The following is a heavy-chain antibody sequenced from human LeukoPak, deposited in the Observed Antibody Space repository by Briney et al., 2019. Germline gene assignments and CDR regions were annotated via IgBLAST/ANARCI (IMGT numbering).Heavy chain of an antibody. V-gene: IGHV3-53*01. CDR1: GFTVSSCY. J-gene: IGHJ4*02. CDR2: LYSDGST. Sequence: GGSLRLSCAASGFTVSSCYMSWVRQAPGKGLEWVSVLYSDGSTYYADSVKGRFTISRDNSRNTLFLQMNNLRAEDTAFYYCARAAYDSNGYTANHDYWGQGALVTVSS. D-gene: IGHD3-22*01. CDR3: ARAAYDSNGYTANHDY.